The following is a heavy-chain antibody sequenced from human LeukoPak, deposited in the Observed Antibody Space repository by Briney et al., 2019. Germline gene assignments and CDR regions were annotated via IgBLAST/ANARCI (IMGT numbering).Heavy chain of an antibody. CDR2: ISFEGRNT. CDR1: GFTFSRFA. Sequence: GRSLRLSCVVSGFTFSRFAMHWVRQAPGKGLEWVAHISFEGRNTYYADSVKGRFTISRDNSENTLYLQMNSLRAEDTAVYYCAKDQWDYYDTSGRPGALDIWGQGQWSPSLQ. J-gene: IGHJ3*02. CDR3: AKDQWDYYDTSGRPGALDI. D-gene: IGHD3-22*01. V-gene: IGHV3-30*18.